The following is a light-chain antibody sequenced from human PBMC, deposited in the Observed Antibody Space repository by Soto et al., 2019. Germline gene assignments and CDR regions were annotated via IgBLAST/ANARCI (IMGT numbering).Light chain of an antibody. V-gene: IGLV2-14*01. Sequence: QSALTQPASVSGSPGQSITISCTGTSSDVGGYNYVSWYQQHPGKAPKLMIYDVSNLPSGVSNRFSGSKSGNTSSLTFSGLHAEEEADYYCSFSSSSSHVVFGAGTKLTVL. CDR3: SFSSSSSHVV. CDR2: DVS. CDR1: SSDVGGYNY. J-gene: IGLJ2*01.